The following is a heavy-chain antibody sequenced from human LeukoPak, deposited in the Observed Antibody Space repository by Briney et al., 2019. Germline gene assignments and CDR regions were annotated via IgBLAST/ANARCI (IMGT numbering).Heavy chain of an antibody. D-gene: IGHD3-10*01. V-gene: IGHV4-34*01. CDR2: INHSGST. CDR1: GGSFSGYY. J-gene: IGHJ3*02. CDR3: ARRPSPGAFDI. Sequence: SETLSLTCAVYGGSFSGYYWSWIRQPPGKGLEWIGEINHSGSTNYNPSLKSRVTISVDTSKNQFSLKLSSVTAADTAVYYCARRPSPGAFDIWGQGTMVTVSS.